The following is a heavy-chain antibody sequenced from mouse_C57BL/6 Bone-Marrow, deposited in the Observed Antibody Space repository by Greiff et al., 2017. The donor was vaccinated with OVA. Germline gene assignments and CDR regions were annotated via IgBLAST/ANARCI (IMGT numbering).Heavy chain of an antibody. CDR1: GFTFTDYY. V-gene: IGHV1-26*01. CDR2: INPNNGGT. CDR3: ASPYYYGSIRYAMDY. Sequence: EVQLQQSGPGLVKPGASVKISCKASGFTFTDYYMNWVRQSHGKSLEWIGDINPNNGGTSYNQKFKGKGTLTVAKISSTAYRGLRSLKFEDSAVYYCASPYYYGSIRYAMDYWGQGTSVTVSS. J-gene: IGHJ4*01. D-gene: IGHD1-1*01.